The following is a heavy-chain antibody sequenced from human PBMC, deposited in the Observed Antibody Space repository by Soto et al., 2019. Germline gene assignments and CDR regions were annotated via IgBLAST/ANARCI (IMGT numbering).Heavy chain of an antibody. CDR1: GFPFIGYY. D-gene: IGHD3-16*01. CDR3: SSILGYLQNLGD. Sequence: GESLSLSCSSSGFPFIGYYMSWILQAPGQGLEWVSYISSSGSTIYYADSVKGRFTISRDNAKNSLYLQMNSLRAEDTAVDEGSSILGYLQNLGDWCPGTL. J-gene: IGHJ4*02. V-gene: IGHV3-11*01. CDR2: ISSSGSTI.